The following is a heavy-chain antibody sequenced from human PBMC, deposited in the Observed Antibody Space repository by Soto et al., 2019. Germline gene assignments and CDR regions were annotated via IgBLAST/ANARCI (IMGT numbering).Heavy chain of an antibody. Sequence: TSETLSLTCAVSGYSISSGYYWGWLRQPPGKGLEWIGSIYHGGSTYYNPSLNSRVTLSIDMTNNHVSLILNSVTAADTAVYYCARHEGNGNVWPLDYWGQGILVTVSS. CDR3: ARHEGNGNVWPLDY. D-gene: IGHD2-8*01. V-gene: IGHV4-38-2*01. CDR1: GYSISSGYY. CDR2: IYHGGST. J-gene: IGHJ4*02.